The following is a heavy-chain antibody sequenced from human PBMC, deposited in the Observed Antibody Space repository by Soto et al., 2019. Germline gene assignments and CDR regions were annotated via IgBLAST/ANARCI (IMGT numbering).Heavy chain of an antibody. D-gene: IGHD2-2*01. CDR3: VKVLARGVGVPRFYFDS. J-gene: IGHJ4*02. V-gene: IGHV3-15*05. CDR2: IKKTSEGGAT. Sequence: GGSLRLSCAASGFTFVNAWMSWVRQAPGKGLEWVGLIKKTSEGGATEYAAPVKGRFTISRDNAKNTLYLHVNSLRAEDTAVYYCVKVLARGVGVPRFYFDSWGQGALVTVSS. CDR1: GFTFVNAW.